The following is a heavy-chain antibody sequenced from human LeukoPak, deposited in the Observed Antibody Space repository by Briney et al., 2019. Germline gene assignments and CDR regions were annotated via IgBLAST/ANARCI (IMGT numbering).Heavy chain of an antibody. Sequence: GGSLRLSCAASGFTFSSYWMHWVRQAPGKGLVWVSRIKSDGTSTSYADSVKGRFTISRDNAKNTLYLQMNSLRAEDTAVYYCTREGDSGSYFYYFDYWGQGTLVTVSS. CDR1: GFTFSSYW. CDR2: IKSDGTST. V-gene: IGHV3-74*01. D-gene: IGHD1-26*01. J-gene: IGHJ4*02. CDR3: TREGDSGSYFYYFDY.